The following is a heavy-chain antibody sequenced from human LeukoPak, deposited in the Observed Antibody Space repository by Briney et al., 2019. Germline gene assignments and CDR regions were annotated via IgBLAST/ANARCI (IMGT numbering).Heavy chain of an antibody. Sequence: GGSLRLSCAASGFTFSTYAVNWVRQAPGKGLEWVSTISGSGDSTYYADSVKGRFTISRDNAKNSLYLQMTSLRAEDTAVYYCATSHDAAGNSWGQGTLVTVSS. CDR2: ISGSGDST. V-gene: IGHV3-23*01. J-gene: IGHJ5*02. CDR1: GFTFSTYA. D-gene: IGHD6-13*01. CDR3: ATSHDAAGNS.